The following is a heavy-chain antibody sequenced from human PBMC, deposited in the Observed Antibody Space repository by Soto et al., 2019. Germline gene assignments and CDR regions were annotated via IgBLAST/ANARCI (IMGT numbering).Heavy chain of an antibody. CDR1: GYSFTSYW. V-gene: IGHV5-51*01. J-gene: IGHJ3*02. Sequence: GESLKISFKGSGYSFTSYWIGWVRQMPGKGLEWMGIIYPGDSDTRYSPSFQGQVTISADKSISTAYLQWSSLKASDTAMYYCARRRYYYDSSGYSTDAFDIWGQGTMVTVSS. CDR2: IYPGDSDT. D-gene: IGHD3-22*01. CDR3: ARRRYYYDSSGYSTDAFDI.